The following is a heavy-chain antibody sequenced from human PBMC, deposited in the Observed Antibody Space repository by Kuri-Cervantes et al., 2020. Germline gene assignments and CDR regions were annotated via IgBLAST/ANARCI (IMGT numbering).Heavy chain of an antibody. J-gene: IGHJ1*01. CDR1: GGSISSGDYY. CDR2: IYYSGST. Sequence: SETLSLTCTVSGGSISSGDYYWSWIRQPPGKGLEWIGYIYYSGSTYYNPSLKSRVTISVDTSKNQFSLKLSSVTAADTAVYYCASYCSGGSCYSGYFQHWGQGTLVTVSS. V-gene: IGHV4-30-4*02. CDR3: ASYCSGGSCYSGYFQH. D-gene: IGHD2-15*01.